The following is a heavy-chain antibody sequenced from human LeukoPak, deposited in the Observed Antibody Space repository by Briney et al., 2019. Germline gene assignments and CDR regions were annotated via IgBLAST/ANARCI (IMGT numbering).Heavy chain of an antibody. D-gene: IGHD3-10*01. CDR3: ARVLWFGESHWYFDL. V-gene: IGHV4-61*10. CDR1: GGSVRRGNYY. CDR2: IYTSGTT. Sequence: SETLSLTCTVSGGSVRRGNYYWTWIRQPAGSGLEWIGRIYTSGTTDYNPSLRTRVTISIDTSKNQFSLKLSSVTAADTAVYYCARVLWFGESHWYFDLWGRGTLVTVSS. J-gene: IGHJ2*01.